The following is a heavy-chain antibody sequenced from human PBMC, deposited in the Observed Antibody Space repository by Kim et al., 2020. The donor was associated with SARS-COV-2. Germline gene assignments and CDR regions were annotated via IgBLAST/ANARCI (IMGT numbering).Heavy chain of an antibody. Sequence: GGSLRLSCAASGFTFSSYVMSWVRQAPGKGLEWVSYTYSTGSTSYFADSVKGRFTVSRDNSKNTLYLQMNSLRAEDTAVYYCVKDRAPTTVGDYDYWGQGTLVTVSS. CDR3: VKDRAPTTVGDYDY. J-gene: IGHJ4*02. CDR1: GFTFSSYV. V-gene: IGHV3-23*03. CDR2: TYSTGSTS. D-gene: IGHD4-17*01.